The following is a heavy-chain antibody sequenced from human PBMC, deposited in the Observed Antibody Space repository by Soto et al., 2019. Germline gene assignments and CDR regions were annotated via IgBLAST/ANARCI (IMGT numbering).Heavy chain of an antibody. J-gene: IGHJ4*02. D-gene: IGHD5-12*01. CDR1: GYTFTGYY. V-gene: IGHV1-2*04. CDR3: ARAVAVPADFAY. Sequence: ASVKVSCKASGYTFTGYYMHWVRQAPGQGLEWMGWINPNSGGTNYAQKFQGWVTMTRDTSASTAYMELSSLRSEDTAVYYCARAVAVPADFAYWGQGTLVTVSS. CDR2: INPNSGGT.